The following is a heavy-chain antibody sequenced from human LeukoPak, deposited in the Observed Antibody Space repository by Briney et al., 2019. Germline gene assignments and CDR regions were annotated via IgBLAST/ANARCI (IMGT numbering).Heavy chain of an antibody. CDR3: ARDNGTLDAFDI. CDR1: GFIFSDYY. D-gene: IGHD1-1*01. CDR2: ISSSGNTI. J-gene: IGHJ3*02. V-gene: IGHV3-11*01. Sequence: GGSLRLSCAASGFIFSDYYMNWFRQAPGRGLEWVSYISSSGNTIYYADSVKGRFTISRDNAKNSQYLQMSSLRAEDTAVYYCARDNGTLDAFDIWGLGTMVTVSS.